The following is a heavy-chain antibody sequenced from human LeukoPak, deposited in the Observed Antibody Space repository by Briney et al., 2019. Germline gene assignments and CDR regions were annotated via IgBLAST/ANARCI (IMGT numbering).Heavy chain of an antibody. CDR2: ISGSGGST. V-gene: IGHV3-23*01. D-gene: IGHD3-22*01. Sequence: TGGSLRLSCAASGFTFTSYAMSWVRQAPGKGLEWVSAISGSGGSTYYADSVKGRFTISRDDSKNTLYLQMNSLRAEDTAVYYCAKVYYYDSSGYYSCIDYWGQGTLVTVSS. CDR1: GFTFTSYA. J-gene: IGHJ4*02. CDR3: AKVYYYDSSGYYSCIDY.